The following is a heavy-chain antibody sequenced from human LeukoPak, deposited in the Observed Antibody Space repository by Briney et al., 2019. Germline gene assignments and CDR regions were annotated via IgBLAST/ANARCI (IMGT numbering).Heavy chain of an antibody. CDR3: AKGGYDYVEVAYFDF. D-gene: IGHD5-12*01. CDR2: IIASSGST. J-gene: IGHJ4*02. Sequence: GGSLRLSCAASGFSFNNYAMSWVRRAPGKGLEWVSIIIASSGSTFYADSVKGRFTISRDNSKNTLYLQMNSLRVEDTAVYYCAKGGYDYVEVAYFDFWGQGTLVTVSS. CDR1: GFSFNNYA. V-gene: IGHV3-23*01.